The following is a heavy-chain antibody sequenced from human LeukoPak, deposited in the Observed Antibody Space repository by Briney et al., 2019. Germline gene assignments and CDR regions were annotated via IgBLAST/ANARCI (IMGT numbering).Heavy chain of an antibody. Sequence: ASVKVSCKASGYTFTSYYMHWVRQAPGQGLEWMGIINPSGGSTSYAQKFQGRVTMTRDTSTSTVYMELSSLRSEDTAVYYCASPMPFMVRGLHGIDGFDVWGQGTMVTVSS. V-gene: IGHV1-46*01. CDR2: INPSGGST. CDR3: ASPMPFMVRGLHGIDGFDV. D-gene: IGHD3-10*01. J-gene: IGHJ3*01. CDR1: GYTFTSYY.